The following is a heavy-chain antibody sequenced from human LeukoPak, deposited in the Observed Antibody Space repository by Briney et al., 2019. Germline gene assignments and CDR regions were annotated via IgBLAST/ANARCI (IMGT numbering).Heavy chain of an antibody. J-gene: IGHJ4*02. CDR2: INVGNGNT. CDR1: GYSFSTYA. CDR3: ASPEGYSYGSFDY. Sequence: ASVKVSCKPSGYSFSTYAMQWVRQAPGQRLEWMGWINVGNGNTKYSQKFQGRVTLTRDTSASTAYMELSSLRSEDTAVYYCASPEGYSYGSFDYWGQGTLVTVSS. V-gene: IGHV1-3*01. D-gene: IGHD5-18*01.